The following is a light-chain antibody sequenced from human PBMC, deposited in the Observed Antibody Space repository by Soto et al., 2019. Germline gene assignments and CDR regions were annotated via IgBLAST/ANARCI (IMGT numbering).Light chain of an antibody. CDR1: SSNIGTSS. V-gene: IGLV1-44*01. Sequence: QSVLTQPHSGSGIPGQRATISCSGSSSNIGTSSVHWFQQLPGTAPKLLISTTNQRPSGVPERFSGSKSGTSASLAISGLQSEDEADYYCAAWDDSLNGHVFGTGTKVTVL. CDR3: AAWDDSLNGHV. J-gene: IGLJ1*01. CDR2: TTN.